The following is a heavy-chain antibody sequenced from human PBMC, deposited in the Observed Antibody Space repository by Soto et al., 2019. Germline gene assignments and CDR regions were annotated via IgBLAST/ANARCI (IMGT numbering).Heavy chain of an antibody. D-gene: IGHD2-2*01. Sequence: PGESLKISCKGSGYSFTSYWISWVRQMPGKGLEWMGRIDPSDSYTNYSPSFQGHVTISADKSISTAYLQWSSLKASDTAMYYCARRGIVVVPAAIGPGSYYYGMDVWGQGTKVTVSS. CDR1: GYSFTSYW. CDR2: IDPSDSYT. V-gene: IGHV5-10-1*01. J-gene: IGHJ6*02. CDR3: ARRGIVVVPAAIGPGSYYYGMDV.